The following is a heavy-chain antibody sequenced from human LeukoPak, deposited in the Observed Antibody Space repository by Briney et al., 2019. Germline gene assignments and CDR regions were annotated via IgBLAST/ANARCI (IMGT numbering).Heavy chain of an antibody. J-gene: IGHJ4*02. D-gene: IGHD3-22*01. CDR1: GFTFSSYS. Sequence: GGSRRLSCAASGFTFSSYSMNWVRQAPGKGLEWVSYISSSSSTIYYADSVKGRFTISRDNAKNSLYLQMNSLRAEDTAVYYCARDGAGGIYDSWDQGTLITVSS. CDR2: ISSSSSTI. V-gene: IGHV3-48*04. CDR3: ARDGAGGIYDS.